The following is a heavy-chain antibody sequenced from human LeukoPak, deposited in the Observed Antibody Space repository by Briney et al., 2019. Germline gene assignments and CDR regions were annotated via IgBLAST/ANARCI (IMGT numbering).Heavy chain of an antibody. Sequence: GGSLRLSCAASGSTFSRYWMHWVRQAPGKGLVWVSRVKSDGSDTIYADSVKGRFTISRDTAKNTVYMQMDSLRAEDTAVYYCTTGIGNYYYYLGQGTLVTVAS. CDR1: GSTFSRYW. V-gene: IGHV3-74*01. J-gene: IGHJ4*02. CDR2: VKSDGSDT. D-gene: IGHD3-10*01. CDR3: TTGIGNYYYY.